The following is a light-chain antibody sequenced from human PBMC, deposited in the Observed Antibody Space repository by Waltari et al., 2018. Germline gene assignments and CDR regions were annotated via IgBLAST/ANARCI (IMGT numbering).Light chain of an antibody. V-gene: IGKV3-20*01. CDR2: GSS. CDR1: QSVTSSS. Sequence: EIVLTQSPGTLSLSPGERATLSCRASQSVTSSSLAWYQQKPDQAPSLLIYGSSNRATGIPDRFSGSGSGTDFTLTISSLEPEDFAVYYCQQYGSSPRITFGQGTKLEIE. CDR3: QQYGSSPRIT. J-gene: IGKJ2*01.